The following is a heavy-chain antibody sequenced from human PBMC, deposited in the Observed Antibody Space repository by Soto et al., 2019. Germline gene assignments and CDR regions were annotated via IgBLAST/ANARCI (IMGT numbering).Heavy chain of an antibody. CDR1: DVPISGTRFY. J-gene: IGHJ5*02. V-gene: IGHV4-39*01. Sequence: QLQLQESGPGLVKPSETLSLSCTVSDVPISGTRFYWGWIRQPPGKGLEWIGSVYYSGSTYYNPSLKSRVTISVDASKNQFSLKLTSVTAADTAVYSCARPVYVDTSMGIQFNWFDPWGQGTLVTVSS. CDR3: ARPVYVDTSMGIQFNWFDP. CDR2: VYYSGST. D-gene: IGHD5-18*01.